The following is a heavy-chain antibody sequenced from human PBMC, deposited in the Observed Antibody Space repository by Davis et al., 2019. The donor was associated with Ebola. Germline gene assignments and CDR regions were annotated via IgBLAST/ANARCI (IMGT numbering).Heavy chain of an antibody. CDR3: ARNSITKFNWLDP. D-gene: IGHD1-14*01. V-gene: IGHV4-59*01. CDR2: IYSTGST. CDR1: GGSIRSYY. J-gene: IGHJ5*02. Sequence: MPSETLSLTCTVSGGSIRSYYWSWIRQPPGKGLEWIGYIYSTGSTDYNPPLKSRVTISVDTSRNQFSLKMRSVTAADTAVYYCARNSITKFNWLDPWGQGALVTVSS.